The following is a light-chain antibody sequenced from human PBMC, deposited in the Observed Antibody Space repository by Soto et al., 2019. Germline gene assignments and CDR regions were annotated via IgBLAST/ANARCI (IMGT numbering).Light chain of an antibody. V-gene: IGKV3-20*01. Sequence: EIVLTQSPGTLSLSPGERATLSCRASQTLTNTYLAWYQHKPGQAPRLLIFDASTRATGIPDRFSGSGSGTDFTLTISRLEPEDFAVYCCQLDGVSPKTFGQGTNGEV. CDR2: DAS. J-gene: IGKJ1*01. CDR3: QLDGVSPKT. CDR1: QTLTNTY.